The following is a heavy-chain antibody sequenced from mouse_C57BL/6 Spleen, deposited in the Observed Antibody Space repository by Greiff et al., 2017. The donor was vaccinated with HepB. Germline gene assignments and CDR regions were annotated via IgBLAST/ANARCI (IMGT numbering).Heavy chain of an antibody. J-gene: IGHJ1*03. V-gene: IGHV2-6*01. CDR1: GFSLTSYG. D-gene: IGHD4-1*01. CDR2: IWGVGST. CDR3: ARSLGRGYFDV. Sequence: VQVVESGPGLVAPSQSLSITCTVSGFSLTSYGVDWVRQSPGKGLEWLGVIWGVGSTNYNSALKSRLSISKDNSKSQVFLKMNSLQTDDTAMYYCARSLGRGYFDVWGTGTTVTVSS.